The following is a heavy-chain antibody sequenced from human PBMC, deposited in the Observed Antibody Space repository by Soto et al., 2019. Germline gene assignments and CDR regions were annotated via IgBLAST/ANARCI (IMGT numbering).Heavy chain of an antibody. CDR1: GGSISSSSYY. Sequence: SETLSLTCTVSGGSISSSSYYWGWIRQPPGKGLEWIGSIYYSGSTYYNPSLKSRVTISVDTSKNQFSLKLSSVTAADTAVYYCARHFYGDYVFGYWGQGTLVTVSS. D-gene: IGHD4-17*01. CDR3: ARHFYGDYVFGY. CDR2: IYYSGST. J-gene: IGHJ4*02. V-gene: IGHV4-39*01.